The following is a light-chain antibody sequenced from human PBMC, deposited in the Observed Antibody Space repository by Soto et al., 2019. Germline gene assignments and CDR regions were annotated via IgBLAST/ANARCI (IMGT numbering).Light chain of an antibody. CDR3: SSYTSSSTEV. V-gene: IGLV2-14*01. J-gene: IGLJ2*01. Sequence: QSALTQPASVSGSPGQSITISCTGTSSDVGGYNYVSWYQQRPGKAPKLMIYDVSNRPSGVPNRFSGSKSGNTASLTISGLQAEDEADYYCSSYTSSSTEVFGGGTQLAVL. CDR1: SSDVGGYNY. CDR2: DVS.